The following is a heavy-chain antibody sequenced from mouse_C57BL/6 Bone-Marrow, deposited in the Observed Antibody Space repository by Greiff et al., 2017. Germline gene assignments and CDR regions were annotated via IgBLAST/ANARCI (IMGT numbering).Heavy chain of an antibody. D-gene: IGHD2-3*01. CDR3: ARYGGYYDWYFDV. CDR1: GYTFTGYW. CDR2: ILPGSGST. V-gene: IGHV1-9*01. Sequence: QVQLQQSGAELMKPGASVKLSCKATGYTFTGYWIEWVKQRPGHGLEWIGEILPGSGSTNYNGKLKGKATFTADTSSNTAYMQLSSLTTEDSAIYYCARYGGYYDWYFDVWGTGTTVTVSS. J-gene: IGHJ1*03.